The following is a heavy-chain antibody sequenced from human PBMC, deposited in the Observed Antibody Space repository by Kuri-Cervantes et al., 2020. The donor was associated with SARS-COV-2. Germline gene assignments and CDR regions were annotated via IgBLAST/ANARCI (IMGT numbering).Heavy chain of an antibody. D-gene: IGHD5-18*01. V-gene: IGHV3-53*05. CDR3: ARDRQLWLLESWYFDL. J-gene: IGHJ2*01. CDR2: IYSGGST. Sequence: GGSLRLSCAASGFTFSSYAMSWVRQAPGKGLEWVSVIYSGGSTYYADSVKGRFTISRDNSKNTLYLQMNSLRSEDTAVYYCARDRQLWLLESWYFDLWGRGTLVTVSS. CDR1: GFTFSSYA.